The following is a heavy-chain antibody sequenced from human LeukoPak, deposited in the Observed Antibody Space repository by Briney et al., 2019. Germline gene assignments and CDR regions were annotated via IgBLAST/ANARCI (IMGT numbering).Heavy chain of an antibody. Sequence: GGTLRLSCAASGFTFSNHGMNWVRQAPGKGLEWVSGISPSGGITYYTDSVKGRFTISRDNSKNTQSLQMNSLRAEDTAVYYCAKDDDWGRYKHWGQGTLVTVSS. CDR3: AKDDDWGRYKH. CDR1: GFTFSNHG. J-gene: IGHJ1*01. V-gene: IGHV3-23*01. D-gene: IGHD3-16*01. CDR2: ISPSGGIT.